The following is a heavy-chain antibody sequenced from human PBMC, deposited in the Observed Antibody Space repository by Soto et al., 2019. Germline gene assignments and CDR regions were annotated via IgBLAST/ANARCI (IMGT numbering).Heavy chain of an antibody. CDR1: GGSFSGHS. D-gene: IGHD3-22*01. J-gene: IGHJ5*01. Sequence: SETLSLTCAVYGGSFSGHSWTWRRQSPGKGLEWIGDINHSGRVNYSPSLKSRVTISLDTSKNQFSLTLSAVTAADTAMYYCSTRAYDTNGYYRFDPWGQGTLVTVSS. V-gene: IGHV4-34*01. CDR2: INHSGRV. CDR3: STRAYDTNGYYRFDP.